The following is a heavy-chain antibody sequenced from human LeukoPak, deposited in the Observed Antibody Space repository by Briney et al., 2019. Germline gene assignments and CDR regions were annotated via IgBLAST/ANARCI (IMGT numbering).Heavy chain of an antibody. V-gene: IGHV3-30*18. J-gene: IGHJ4*02. CDR3: AKGFSMMTSVTSDFDY. D-gene: IGHD4-17*01. CDR1: GFTFSNYG. Sequence: PGRSLRLSCAASGFTFSNYGMHWVRQAPGKGLEWVAVLSFDGGDKYYADSVRGRFTISRDNFKNTLYLQMNSLRAEDTAVYYCAKGFSMMTSVTSDFDYWGQGTLVTVSS. CDR2: LSFDGGDK.